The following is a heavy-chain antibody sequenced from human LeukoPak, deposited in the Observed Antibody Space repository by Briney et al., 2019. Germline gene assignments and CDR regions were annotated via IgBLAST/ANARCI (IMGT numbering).Heavy chain of an antibody. CDR3: ARAGNSGYWFDY. D-gene: IGHD3-22*01. J-gene: IGHJ4*02. CDR2: IYYSGAT. V-gene: IGHV4-31*03. CDR1: GGSISGYY. Sequence: PSETLSLTCTVSGGSISGYYWSWIRQHPGKGPEWIGNIYYSGATYYNPSLRSRPTISVDTSKNQFSLKLNSVTAADTAVYYCARAGNSGYWFDYWGQGTVVTVSS.